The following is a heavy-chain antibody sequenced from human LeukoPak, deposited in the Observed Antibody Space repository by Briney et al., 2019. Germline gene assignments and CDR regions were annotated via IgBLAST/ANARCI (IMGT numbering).Heavy chain of an antibody. CDR3: ATVGSRLIVVVTATPNHDAFDI. J-gene: IGHJ3*02. Sequence: ASVKVSCKVSGYTLTELSMHWVRQAPEKGLEWMGGFDPEDGETIYAQKFQGRVTMTEDTSTDTAYMELSSLRSEDTAVYYCATVGSRLIVVVTATPNHDAFDIWGQGTMVTVSS. CDR1: GYTLTELS. V-gene: IGHV1-24*01. D-gene: IGHD2-21*02. CDR2: FDPEDGET.